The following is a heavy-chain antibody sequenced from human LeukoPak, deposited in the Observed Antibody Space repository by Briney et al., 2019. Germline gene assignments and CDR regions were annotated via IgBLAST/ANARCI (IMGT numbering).Heavy chain of an antibody. D-gene: IGHD2-2*01. CDR2: IYSSGST. CDR3: ARDHVPDAMGCDP. V-gene: IGHV4-61*02. J-gene: IGHJ5*02. Sequence: PSQTLSLTCTVSGGSISSGSYYWSWIRQPAGKGLEWIGRIYSSGSTNYNPSLKSRVTISLDTSKNQFSLKLSSVTATDTAVYYCARDHVPDAMGCDPWGQGTLVTVSS. CDR1: GGSISSGSYY.